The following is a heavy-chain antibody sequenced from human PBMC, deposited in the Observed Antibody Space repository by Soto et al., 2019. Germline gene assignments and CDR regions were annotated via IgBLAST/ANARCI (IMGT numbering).Heavy chain of an antibody. CDR3: ARFIPGTGSDY. CDR1: GGSFSGYI. CDR2: INHSGSA. Sequence: SETLSLTCVVYGGSFSGYIWTWIRQTPGKGLQWIGQINHSGSAYYNPSLKSRVNISVDTSKNQFSLKLSSVTAADTAVYYCARFIPGTGSDYWGQGTLVTVS. V-gene: IGHV4-34*09. J-gene: IGHJ4*02. D-gene: IGHD1-20*01.